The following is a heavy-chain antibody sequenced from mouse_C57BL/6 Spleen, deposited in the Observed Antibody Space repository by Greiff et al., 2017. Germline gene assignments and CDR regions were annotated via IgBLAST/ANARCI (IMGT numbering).Heavy chain of an antibody. CDR3: ASCYGNHWWYYAMDY. CDR2: IYPGDGDT. CDR1: GYAFSSSW. Sequence: QVQLQQSGPELVKPGASVKISCKASGYAFSSSWMNWVKQRPGKGLEWIGRIYPGDGDTNYNGKFKGKTTLTADKSSSTAYMQLSSLTSEDSAVYFCASCYGNHWWYYAMDYWGQGTSVTVSS. D-gene: IGHD2-1*01. V-gene: IGHV1-82*01. J-gene: IGHJ4*01.